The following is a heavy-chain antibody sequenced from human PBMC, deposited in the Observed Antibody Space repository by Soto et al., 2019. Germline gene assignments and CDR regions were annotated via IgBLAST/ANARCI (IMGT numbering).Heavy chain of an antibody. CDR2: IDYSGST. V-gene: IGHV4-39*07. CDR1: GGSISSSSYY. D-gene: IGHD5-12*01. CDR3: ARSPSMVAIDY. J-gene: IGHJ4*02. Sequence: SETLSLTCTVSGGSISSSSYYWGWIRQPPGKGLEWIGSIDYSGSTYYNPSLKSRVTISVDTSKNQFSLKLSSVTAADTAVYYCARSPSMVAIDYWGQGTLVTVSS.